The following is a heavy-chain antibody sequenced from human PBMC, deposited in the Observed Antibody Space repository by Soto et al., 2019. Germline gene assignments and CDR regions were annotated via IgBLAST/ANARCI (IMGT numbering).Heavy chain of an antibody. V-gene: IGHV1-69*06. D-gene: IGHD2-15*01. Sequence: AASVKVSCKASGGTFSSYAISWVRQAPGQGLEWMGGIIPIFGTANYAQKFQGRVTITADKSTSTAYMELSSLRSEDTAVYYCARETGGGNRHFEYWGQGTLVTAPQ. J-gene: IGHJ4*02. CDR2: IIPIFGTA. CDR1: GGTFSSYA. CDR3: ARETGGGNRHFEY.